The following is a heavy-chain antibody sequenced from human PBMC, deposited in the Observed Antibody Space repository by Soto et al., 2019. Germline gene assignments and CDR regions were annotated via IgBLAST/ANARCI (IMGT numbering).Heavy chain of an antibody. CDR2: IYWDDDK. Sequence: QITLNESGPTQVKPRQTLTLTCTFSGFSLTTSGVCVGWIRQSPGKAPEWLALIYWDDDKRYSSSLKSRLTITKAPSKNQVVLTMADVDPADTATYYCAHIVLRTVFGLVTTTAIYFDFWGQGTPVAVSS. V-gene: IGHV2-5*02. CDR3: AHIVLRTVFGLVTTTAIYFDF. J-gene: IGHJ4*02. CDR1: GFSLTTSGVC. D-gene: IGHD3-3*01.